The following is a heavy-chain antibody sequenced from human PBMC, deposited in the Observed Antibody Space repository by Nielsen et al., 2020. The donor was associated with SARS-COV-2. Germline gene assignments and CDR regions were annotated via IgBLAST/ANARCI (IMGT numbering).Heavy chain of an antibody. V-gene: IGHV4-59*12. CDR2: IYYSGST. J-gene: IGHJ6*02. Sequence: GSLRLSCTVSGGSISSYYWSWIRQPPGKGLEWIGYIYYSGSTNYNPSLKSRVTIPVDTSKNQFSLKLSSVTAADTAVYYCAREGYPGYYYYGMDVWGQGTTVTVSS. D-gene: IGHD6-13*01. CDR1: GGSISSYY. CDR3: AREGYPGYYYYGMDV.